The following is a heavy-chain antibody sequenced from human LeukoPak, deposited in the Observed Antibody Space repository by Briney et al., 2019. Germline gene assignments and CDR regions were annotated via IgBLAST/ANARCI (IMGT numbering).Heavy chain of an antibody. CDR3: AREGGYCSGGSCLNWFDP. CDR2: IYYSGST. V-gene: IGHV4-39*02. D-gene: IGHD2-15*01. Sequence: SETLSLTCTVSGASISSTTYYWGWIRQPPRKGLEWIASIYYSGSTYYNPSLKSRVTISVDTSKNQFSLKLSSVTAADTAVYYCAREGGYCSGGSCLNWFDPWGQGTLVTVSS. J-gene: IGHJ5*02. CDR1: GASISSTTYY.